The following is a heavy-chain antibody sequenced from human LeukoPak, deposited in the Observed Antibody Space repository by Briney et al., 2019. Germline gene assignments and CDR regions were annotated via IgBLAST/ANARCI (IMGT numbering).Heavy chain of an antibody. CDR1: GFTFSSYA. V-gene: IGHV3-23*01. D-gene: IGHD1-26*01. CDR2: ISGSGGST. CDR3: AKDPSRGGSYPLYYFDY. Sequence: GGSLRPSCAASGFTFSSYAMSWVRQAPGKGLEWVSAISGSGGSTYYADSVKGRFTISRDNSKNTLYLQMNSLRAEDTAVYYCAKDPSRGGSYPLYYFDYWGQGTLVTVSS. J-gene: IGHJ4*02.